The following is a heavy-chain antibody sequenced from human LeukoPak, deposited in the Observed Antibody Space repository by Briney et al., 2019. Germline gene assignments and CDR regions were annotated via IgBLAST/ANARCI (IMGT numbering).Heavy chain of an antibody. D-gene: IGHD3-3*01. CDR2: IYTSGST. Sequence: TLSLTCTVSGGSISNGSYYWSWIRQPAGKGLEWIGRIYTSGSTNYNPSLKSRVTISVDTSKNQFSLKLSSVTAADTAVYYCARDNFWSGLPFDYWGQGTLVTVSS. CDR3: ARDNFWSGLPFDY. J-gene: IGHJ4*02. V-gene: IGHV4-61*02. CDR1: GGSISNGSYY.